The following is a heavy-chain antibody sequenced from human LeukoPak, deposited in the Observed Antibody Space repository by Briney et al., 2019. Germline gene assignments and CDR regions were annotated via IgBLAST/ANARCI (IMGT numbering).Heavy chain of an antibody. CDR3: AKRYGGNSGYFDY. V-gene: IGHV3-23*01. Sequence: GGSPRLSCAASGFTFSSYAMSWVRQAPGKGLEWVSAISGSGGSTYYADSVKGRFTISRDNSKNTLYLQMNSLRAEDTAVYYCAKRYGGNSGYFDYWGQGTLVTVSS. J-gene: IGHJ4*02. CDR2: ISGSGGST. CDR1: GFTFSSYA. D-gene: IGHD4-23*01.